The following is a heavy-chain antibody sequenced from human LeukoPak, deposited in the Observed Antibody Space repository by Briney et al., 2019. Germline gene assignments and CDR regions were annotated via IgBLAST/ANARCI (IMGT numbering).Heavy chain of an antibody. CDR1: GGSISSGGYY. Sequence: PSQTLSLTCIVSGGSISSGGYYWSWIRRPPGKGLEWIGYIYHSGSTFYNPSLRGRVSISVDRSKNQFSLKLSSVTAADTAVYYCARLSLGRSVLYYYGMDVWGQGTTVTVSS. CDR3: ARLSLGRSVLYYYGMDV. V-gene: IGHV4-30-2*01. D-gene: IGHD3-16*02. J-gene: IGHJ6*02. CDR2: IYHSGST.